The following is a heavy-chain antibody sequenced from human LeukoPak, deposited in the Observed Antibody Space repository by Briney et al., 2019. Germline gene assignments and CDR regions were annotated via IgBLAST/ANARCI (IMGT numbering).Heavy chain of an antibody. Sequence: GGSLRLSCAASGFTFSSYGMHWVRQAPGKGQEWVAFIRYDGSNKYYADSVKGRFTISRDNSKNTLYLQMNSLRAEDTAMYFCAKDKDPWKSTSISDFDYWGQGTLVTVSS. CDR2: IRYDGSNK. CDR1: GFTFSSYG. CDR3: AKDKDPWKSTSISDFDY. D-gene: IGHD1-1*01. J-gene: IGHJ4*02. V-gene: IGHV3-30*02.